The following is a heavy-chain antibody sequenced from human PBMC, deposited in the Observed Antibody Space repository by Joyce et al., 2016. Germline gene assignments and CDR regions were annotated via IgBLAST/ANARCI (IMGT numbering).Heavy chain of an antibody. J-gene: IGHJ4*02. CDR1: GFTFSNYA. Sequence: QVQLVESGGGVVQPGRSLRLSCAASGFTFSNYARHWVRQAPGKGLEWVAVISYDGSNKYYADSVNGRFTISRDNSKNTLYLQMNSLRVEDTAVYYCARDRRGTAMVSHYWGQGTLVTVSS. CDR3: ARDRRGTAMVSHY. CDR2: ISYDGSNK. D-gene: IGHD5-18*01. V-gene: IGHV3-30-3*01.